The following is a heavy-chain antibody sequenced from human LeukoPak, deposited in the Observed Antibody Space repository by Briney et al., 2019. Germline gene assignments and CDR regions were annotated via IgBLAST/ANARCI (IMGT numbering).Heavy chain of an antibody. CDR3: ARRAVAGISYYYYYGMDV. CDR1: GYTLTELS. CDR2: INPSGGST. Sequence: ASVKVSCKVSGYTLTELSMHWVRQAPGQGLEWMGIINPSGGSTSYAQKFQGRVTMTRDTSTSTVYMELSSLRSEDTAVYYCARRAVAGISYYYYYGMDVWGQGSTVTVSS. J-gene: IGHJ6*02. D-gene: IGHD6-19*01. V-gene: IGHV1-46*01.